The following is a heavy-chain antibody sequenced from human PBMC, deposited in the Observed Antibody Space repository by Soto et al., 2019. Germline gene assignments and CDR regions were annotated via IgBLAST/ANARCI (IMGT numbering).Heavy chain of an antibody. CDR1: AYTFTTYG. J-gene: IGHJ4*02. CDR2: ISTFNGNT. V-gene: IGHV1-18*04. Sequence: ASVKVSCKASAYTFTTYGINWVRQAPGQGLEWMGWISTFNGNTNYAQKVQGRVTLTTDTSTSTAYMELRSLTSDDSAVYYCARDELDYSKGVWYTAYYFDYWGQGTLVTVSS. CDR3: ARDELDYSKGVWYTAYYFDY. D-gene: IGHD2-8*01.